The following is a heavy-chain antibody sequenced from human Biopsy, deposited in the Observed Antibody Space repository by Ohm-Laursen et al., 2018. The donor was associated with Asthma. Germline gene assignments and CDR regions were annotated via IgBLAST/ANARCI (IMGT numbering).Heavy chain of an antibody. CDR3: VRKTYYYSATYGWFDA. J-gene: IGHJ5*02. Sequence: SLRLSCAASGFDFSDYTMNWVRQAPGKRLEWVANINEDGSEQHYVGSVKGRFTISRDNAKNSLYLQMDSLRAEDTAVYFCVRKTYYYSATYGWFDAWGQGTLVTVSS. V-gene: IGHV3-7*05. D-gene: IGHD4/OR15-4a*01. CDR1: GFDFSDYT. CDR2: INEDGSEQ.